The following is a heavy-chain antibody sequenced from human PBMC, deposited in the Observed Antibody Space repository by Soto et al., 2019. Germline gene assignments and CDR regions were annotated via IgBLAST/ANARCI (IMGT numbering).Heavy chain of an antibody. CDR1: GFTVTNNY. CDR3: ATSASKPRFDS. Sequence: GGSLRLSCAASGFTVTNNYMSWVRQAPGKGLEWVSMISTGGTTYYADSVKGRFTISSDTSKNTLHLQMNSLRADDTAVYYCATSASKPRFDSWGQGNLVTVSS. J-gene: IGHJ4*02. D-gene: IGHD1-26*01. V-gene: IGHV3-66*01. CDR2: ISTGGTT.